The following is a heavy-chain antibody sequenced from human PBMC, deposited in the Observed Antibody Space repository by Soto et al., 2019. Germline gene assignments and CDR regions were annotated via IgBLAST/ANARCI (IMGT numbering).Heavy chain of an antibody. V-gene: IGHV4-59*01. CDR1: GGSISSYY. CDR2: IYYSGRT. J-gene: IGHJ5*02. CDR3: ARYSAGRFDP. D-gene: IGHD2-15*01. Sequence: SETLSLTCTVSGGSISSYYWSWIRQPPGKGLEWIGYIYYSGRTNYNPSLKSRVSISEDTSKNQFSLKLSSVTAADTAVYYCARYSAGRFDPWGQGTLVTVSS.